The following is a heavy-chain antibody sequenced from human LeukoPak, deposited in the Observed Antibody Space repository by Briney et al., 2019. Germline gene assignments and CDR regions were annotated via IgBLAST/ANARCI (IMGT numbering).Heavy chain of an antibody. CDR3: AKDPSLAVDYFDY. CDR1: SSSSYY. V-gene: IGHV3-23*01. CDR2: ISGSGGST. Sequence: SSSSYYWGWIRQPPGKGLEWVSAISGSGGSTYYADSVKGRFTISRDNSKNTLYLQMNSLRAEDTAVYYCAKDPSLAVDYFDYWGQGTLVTVSS. J-gene: IGHJ4*02. D-gene: IGHD2-2*01.